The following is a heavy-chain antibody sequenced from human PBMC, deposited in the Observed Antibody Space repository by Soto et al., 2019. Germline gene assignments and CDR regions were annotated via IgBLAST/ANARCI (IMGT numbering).Heavy chain of an antibody. CDR3: ERDWVVVPVCMPGSPLAAFDI. D-gene: IGHD2-2*01. CDR2: IIPILGIA. Sequence: SVKVSCKASGGTFSSYTISWVRQAPGQGLEWMGRIIPILGIANYAQKFQGRVTITADKSTSTAYMELSSLRSEDTAVYYCERDWVVVPVCMPGSPLAAFDICGQETMVTVSS. J-gene: IGHJ3*02. V-gene: IGHV1-69*04. CDR1: GGTFSSYT.